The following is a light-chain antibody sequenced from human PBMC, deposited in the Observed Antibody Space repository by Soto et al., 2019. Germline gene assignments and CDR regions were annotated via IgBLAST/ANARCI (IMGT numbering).Light chain of an antibody. CDR2: EVS. J-gene: IGLJ2*01. CDR1: SSDVGGYNY. Sequence: QSVLTQPASVSGSPGQSITISCTGTSSDVGGYNYVSWYQQHPGKAPKLMIYEVSNRPSGVSNRFSGSKSDNTASLTISGLQAEDEANYYRSSYTGSNTVVFGGGTQLTVL. CDR3: SSYTGSNTVV. V-gene: IGLV2-14*01.